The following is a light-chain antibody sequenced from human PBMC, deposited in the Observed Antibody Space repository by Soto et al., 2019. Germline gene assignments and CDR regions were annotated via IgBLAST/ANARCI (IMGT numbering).Light chain of an antibody. CDR1: SSNIGNNY. Sequence: QSVLTQPPSVSAAPGQKVIISCSGSSSNIGNNYVSWYQHFPGTAPRLLIYGNNKRPSGIPDRFSASKSGTSATLGITGLQTGDEADYYCGTWDSRLSGVFGGGTKLTVL. J-gene: IGLJ3*02. CDR3: GTWDSRLSGV. CDR2: GNN. V-gene: IGLV1-51*01.